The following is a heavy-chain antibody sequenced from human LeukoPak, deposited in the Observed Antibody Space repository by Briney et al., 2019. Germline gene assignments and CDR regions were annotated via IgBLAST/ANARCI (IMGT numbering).Heavy chain of an antibody. CDR3: ARGSVTADYGMDV. Sequence: GGSLRLSCAASGFTFSSYSMNWVRQAPGKGLEWVSVIYSGGSTYYADSVKGRFTISRDNSKNTLYLQMNSLRAEDTAVYYYARGSVTADYGMDVWGQGTTVTVSS. CDR1: GFTFSSYS. D-gene: IGHD2-21*02. CDR2: IYSGGST. V-gene: IGHV3-66*01. J-gene: IGHJ6*02.